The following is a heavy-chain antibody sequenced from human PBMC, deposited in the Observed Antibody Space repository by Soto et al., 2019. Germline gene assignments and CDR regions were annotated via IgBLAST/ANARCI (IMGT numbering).Heavy chain of an antibody. Sequence: PGGSLRLSCAASGFSFSDHNMNWVRQAPGKGLEWISYISTGGSSIYYADSVKGRFTISRDNAKNSLYLQMNRLRAEDTAVYYCARQSLGNIRLRGFDYWGQGALVTVSS. CDR2: ISTGGSSI. D-gene: IGHD1-1*01. V-gene: IGHV3-48*01. J-gene: IGHJ4*02. CDR3: ARQSLGNIRLRGFDY. CDR1: GFSFSDHN.